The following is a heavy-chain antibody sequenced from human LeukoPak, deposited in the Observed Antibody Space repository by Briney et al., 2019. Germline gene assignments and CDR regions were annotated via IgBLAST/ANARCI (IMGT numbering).Heavy chain of an antibody. CDR3: ARARVTVTTLRVPWWFDP. CDR2: ISSSGSTI. CDR1: GFTFSDYY. Sequence: PGGSLRLSCAASGFTFSDYYMSWIRQAPGKGLEWVSYISSSGSTIYYADSVKGRFTISRDNSKNTLYLQMNSLRAEDTAVYYCARARVTVTTLRVPWWFDPWGQGTLVTVSS. J-gene: IGHJ5*02. D-gene: IGHD4-17*01. V-gene: IGHV3-11*04.